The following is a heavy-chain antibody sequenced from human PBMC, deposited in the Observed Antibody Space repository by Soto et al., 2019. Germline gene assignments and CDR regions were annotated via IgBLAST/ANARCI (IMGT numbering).Heavy chain of an antibody. Sequence: EVQLVESGGGLVQPGGSLRLSCAASGFTLSNYWMHWARQAPGKGLVWVSRISSDGSSTNYADSVKGRFTISSDNAKNTLQLQMNSLSAEDTAVYYCARVTYCSSSSCYSYFDSWGQGTLVTVSS. V-gene: IGHV3-74*01. CDR1: GFTLSNYW. D-gene: IGHD2-2*01. CDR2: ISSDGSST. J-gene: IGHJ4*02. CDR3: ARVTYCSSSSCYSYFDS.